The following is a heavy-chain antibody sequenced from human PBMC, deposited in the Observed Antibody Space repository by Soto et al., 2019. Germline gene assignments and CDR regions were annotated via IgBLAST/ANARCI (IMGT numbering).Heavy chain of an antibody. CDR2: IIPMFGTA. V-gene: IGHV1-69*13. D-gene: IGHD3-9*01. J-gene: IGHJ4*02. Sequence: ASVKVSCKASGGTFNSYAISWVRQAPGQGLEWMGGIIPMFGTANYAQKFKGRVTITADESTSTGYMELSSLRSEDTAVYYCARGWSYDILTAYSYWGQGTLVTVSS. CDR1: GGTFNSYA. CDR3: ARGWSYDILTAYSY.